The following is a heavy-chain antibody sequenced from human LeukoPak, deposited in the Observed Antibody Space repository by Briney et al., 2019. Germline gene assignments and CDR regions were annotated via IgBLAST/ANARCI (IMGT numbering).Heavy chain of an antibody. D-gene: IGHD6-13*01. CDR2: IKQDGSEK. Sequence: PGGSLRLSCAASGFTFSSYWMSWVRQAPGKGLEWVANIKQDGSEKYYVDSVKGRFIISRDNAKNSLYLQMNSLRAEDTAVYYCARGFSSSWYYFDYWGQGTLVTVSS. CDR3: ARGFSSSWYYFDY. J-gene: IGHJ4*02. V-gene: IGHV3-7*01. CDR1: GFTFSSYW.